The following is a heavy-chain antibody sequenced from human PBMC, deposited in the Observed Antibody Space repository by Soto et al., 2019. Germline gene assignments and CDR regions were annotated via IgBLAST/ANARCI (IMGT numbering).Heavy chain of an antibody. V-gene: IGHV3-48*02. CDR3: ARDSNRGSQQQLAH. CDR2: ISSSSSSI. CDR1: GFTFSSYT. Sequence: GGSLRLSCAASGFTFSSYTMNWVRQAPGKGLEWVSSISSSSSSIYYADSVKGRFTISRDNAKNTLYLQMNSLRDEDMAVYYCARDSNRGSQQQLAHWGQGTLVTVSS. J-gene: IGHJ4*02. D-gene: IGHD6-13*01.